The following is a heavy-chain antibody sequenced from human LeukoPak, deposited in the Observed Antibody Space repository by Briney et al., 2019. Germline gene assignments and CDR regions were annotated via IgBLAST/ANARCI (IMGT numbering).Heavy chain of an antibody. J-gene: IGHJ5*02. CDR1: GYTFTGYY. Sequence: ASVKVSCKASGYTFTGYYMHWVRQAPGQGLEWMGWINPNSGGTNYAQKFQGRVTMTRDTSISTAYMELSRLRSDDTAVYYCAREGYCSGGCCYPNWFDPWGQGTLVTVSS. CDR3: AREGYCSGGCCYPNWFDP. CDR2: INPNSGGT. V-gene: IGHV1-2*02. D-gene: IGHD2-15*01.